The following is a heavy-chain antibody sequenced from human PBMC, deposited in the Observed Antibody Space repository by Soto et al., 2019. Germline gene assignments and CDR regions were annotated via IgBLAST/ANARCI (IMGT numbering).Heavy chain of an antibody. D-gene: IGHD2-15*01. V-gene: IGHV1-2*02. CDR1: GYTFTGYY. CDR2: INPNSGGT. CDR3: ARQRVVAANWFDP. Sequence: GASVKVSCKASGYTFTGYYMHWVRQAPGQGLEWMGWINPNSGGTNYAQKFQGRVTMTRDTSISTAYMELSRLRSDDTAVYYCARQRVVAANWFDPWGQGTLVTVS. J-gene: IGHJ5*02.